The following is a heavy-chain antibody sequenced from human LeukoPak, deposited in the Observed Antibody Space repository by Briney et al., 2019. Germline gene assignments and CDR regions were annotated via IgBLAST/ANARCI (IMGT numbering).Heavy chain of an antibody. CDR1: GFTFSSYS. CDR3: ARDQAGFGFFED. V-gene: IGHV3-21*01. D-gene: IGHD3-3*01. Sequence: GGSLRLSCAASGFTFSSYSMNWVRQAPGKGLEWVSSISSSSSYIYYADSVKGRFTISGDNAKNSLYLQMNSLRAEDTAVYYCARDQAGFGFFEDWGQGTLVTVSS. J-gene: IGHJ4*02. CDR2: ISSSSSYI.